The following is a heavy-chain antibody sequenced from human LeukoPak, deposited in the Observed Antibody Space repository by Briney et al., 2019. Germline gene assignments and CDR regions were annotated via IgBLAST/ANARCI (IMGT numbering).Heavy chain of an antibody. D-gene: IGHD3-22*01. J-gene: IGHJ3*02. V-gene: IGHV4-59*01. Sequence: SETLSLTCTVSGGAISGYYWNWIRQPPGKGPEWIGHIHHSGSATYNPSLQSRLTNSLDTPKNQFSLKLRSVTAADTAVYYCARDFKIRPQEVHYYDSSGIVHDAFDIWGQGTMVTVSS. CDR1: GGAISGYY. CDR3: ARDFKIRPQEVHYYDSSGIVHDAFDI. CDR2: IHHSGSA.